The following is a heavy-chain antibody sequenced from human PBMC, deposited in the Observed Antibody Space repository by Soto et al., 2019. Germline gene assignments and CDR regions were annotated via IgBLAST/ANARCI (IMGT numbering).Heavy chain of an antibody. D-gene: IGHD6-13*01. J-gene: IGHJ6*02. Sequence: GGSLRLSCAASGFTFSSYGMHWVRQAPGKGLEWVAVISYDGSNKYYADSAKGRFTISRDNSKNTLYLQMNSLRAEDTAVYYCAKERTDSITAAGPYYYYGMDYGMDVWGQGTTVTVSS. CDR3: AKERTDSITAAGPYYYYGMDYGMDV. V-gene: IGHV3-30*18. CDR2: ISYDGSNK. CDR1: GFTFSSYG.